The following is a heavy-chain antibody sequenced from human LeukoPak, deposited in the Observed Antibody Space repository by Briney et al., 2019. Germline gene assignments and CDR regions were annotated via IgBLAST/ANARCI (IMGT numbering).Heavy chain of an antibody. Sequence: SETLSLTCTVSGGSISSYYWNWIRQPPGKGLEWIGSIYNYNPSLKSRVTTSVDTSKSQFSLKLSSVTAADTAVYYCARQDGSGNWYFDYWGQGTLVTVSS. V-gene: IGHV4-59*08. CDR1: GGSISSYY. J-gene: IGHJ4*02. D-gene: IGHD3-10*01. CDR3: ARQDGSGNWYFDY. CDR2: IY.